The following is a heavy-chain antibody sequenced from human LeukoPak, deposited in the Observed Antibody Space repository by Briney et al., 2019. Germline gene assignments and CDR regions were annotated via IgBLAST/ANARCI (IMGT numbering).Heavy chain of an antibody. CDR2: INQSGST. V-gene: IGHV4-34*01. J-gene: IGHJ1*01. Sequence: PSETLSLTCAVSGESFNEFYWNWIRQSPGQGLEWIGEINQSGSTNYNPSLKSRVTMSIDTSKTQFSLNLTSVTAADTAVYYCARGGNFWVPAFADWGQGTLGTVSS. CDR3: ARGGNFWVPAFAD. D-gene: IGHD2/OR15-2a*01. CDR1: GESFNEFY.